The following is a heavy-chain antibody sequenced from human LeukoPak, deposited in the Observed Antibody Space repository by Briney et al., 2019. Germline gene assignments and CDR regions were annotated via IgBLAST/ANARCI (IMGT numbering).Heavy chain of an antibody. Sequence: GGSLRLSCAASGSIFSSYWMSWVRQAPGKGLEWVANIKQDGSDKFYVDSVKGRFTISRDSAKNSLYLQMNSLRAEDTAVYYCARVLSGAPDGFDIWGQGTTVTVSS. CDR3: ARVLSGAPDGFDI. V-gene: IGHV3-7*01. J-gene: IGHJ3*02. CDR2: IKQDGSDK. CDR1: GSIFSSYW.